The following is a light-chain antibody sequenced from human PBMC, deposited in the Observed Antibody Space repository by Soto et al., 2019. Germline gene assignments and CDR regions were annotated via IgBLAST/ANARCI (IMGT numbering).Light chain of an antibody. CDR3: QKYNSAPPF. Sequence: DIQMTQSLAFLSASVGDRVTITYRASQGISNYLAWYQQKPGKVPKLLIYAASTLQSGVPSRFSGSGSGTDITLTISSLQPEDVATYYCQKYNSAPPFFGPGTKVDIK. CDR2: AAS. V-gene: IGKV1-27*01. J-gene: IGKJ3*01. CDR1: QGISNY.